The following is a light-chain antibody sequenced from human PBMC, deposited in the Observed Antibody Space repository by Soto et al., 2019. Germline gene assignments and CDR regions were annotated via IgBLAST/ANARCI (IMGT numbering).Light chain of an antibody. J-gene: IGLJ2*01. CDR1: ISNIGTGYD. CDR3: QSYDSTLSGSVV. Sequence: QSVVTQPPSVSGAPGQRVTISCTGSISNIGTGYDVHWYQQLPGTAPKLLIYGDTNRPSGVPDRFSGSKSHTSASLAITGLQAEDEADYSCQSYDSTLSGSVVFGGGTKLTVL. V-gene: IGLV1-40*01. CDR2: GDT.